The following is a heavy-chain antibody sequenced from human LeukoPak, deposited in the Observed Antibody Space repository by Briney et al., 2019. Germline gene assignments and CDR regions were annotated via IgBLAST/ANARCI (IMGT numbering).Heavy chain of an antibody. Sequence: GGSLRLSCAASGFTFSSYDMSWVRQAPGKGLEWVSRISGSGGSTYYADSVKGRFTISREKSKNTLYLQMNTLRAEDTAVYYCAKASRFGYSYGPREYFYYMDVWGKGTTVTISS. CDR2: ISGSGGST. CDR3: AKASRFGYSYGPREYFYYMDV. CDR1: GFTFSSYD. D-gene: IGHD5-18*01. V-gene: IGHV3-23*01. J-gene: IGHJ6*03.